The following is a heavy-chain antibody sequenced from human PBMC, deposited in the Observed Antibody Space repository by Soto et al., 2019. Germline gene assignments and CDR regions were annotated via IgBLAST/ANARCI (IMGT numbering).Heavy chain of an antibody. CDR1: GFTFSSYA. CDR3: ARDRHYYDSSGYPDYFDY. J-gene: IGHJ4*02. CDR2: ITGIGSGGDT. D-gene: IGHD3-22*01. Sequence: PGGSLRLSCAASGFTFSSYAMSWVRQAPGKGLEWVSTITGIGSGGDTFYADSVKGRFTVSRDNSKNTLYLQMNSLRAEDTAVYYCARDRHYYDSSGYPDYFDYWGQGTMVTVYS. V-gene: IGHV3-23*01.